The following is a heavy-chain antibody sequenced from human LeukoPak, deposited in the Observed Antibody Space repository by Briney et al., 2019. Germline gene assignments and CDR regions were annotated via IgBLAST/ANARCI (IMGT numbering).Heavy chain of an antibody. D-gene: IGHD3-3*01. CDR3: ARRIRFLEWSPRPKSGFDY. J-gene: IGHJ4*02. Sequence: SETLSLTCTVSGGSISSYYWSWIRQPPGKGLEWIGYIYYSGSTNYNPSLKSRVTISVDTSKNQFSLKLSSVTAADTAVYYCARRIRFLEWSPRPKSGFDYWGQGTLVTVSS. V-gene: IGHV4-59*01. CDR2: IYYSGST. CDR1: GGSISSYY.